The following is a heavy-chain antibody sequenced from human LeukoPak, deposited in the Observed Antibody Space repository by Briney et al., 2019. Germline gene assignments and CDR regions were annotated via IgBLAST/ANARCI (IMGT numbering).Heavy chain of an antibody. CDR1: GFTFSSYS. CDR3: AREVSGRYYDFDY. Sequence: GGSLRLSCAASGFTFSSYSMNWVRQAPGKGLEWVSSISGSSTYVYYADSMRGRFTISRDDAKNSLYLQMNSLRAEDTAVYYCAREVSGRYYDFDYWGQGTLVTVSS. J-gene: IGHJ4*02. V-gene: IGHV3-21*06. D-gene: IGHD1-26*01. CDR2: ISGSSTYV.